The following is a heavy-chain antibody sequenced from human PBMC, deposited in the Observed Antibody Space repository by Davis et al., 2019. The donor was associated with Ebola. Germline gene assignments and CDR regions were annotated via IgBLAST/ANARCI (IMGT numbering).Heavy chain of an antibody. CDR2: IHYSGST. V-gene: IGHV4-61*01. J-gene: IGHJ4*02. CDR1: GGSVSRSSDF. D-gene: IGHD3-22*01. CDR3: ARGGASGSYGYFDN. Sequence: SETLSLTCTVSGGSVSRSSDFWSWVRQPPGKGLESIGFIHYSGSTNYKPSLKSRVTMSVDTSKNQFSLKLNSVTAADTAVYYCARGGASGSYGYFDNWGQGNLVIVSS.